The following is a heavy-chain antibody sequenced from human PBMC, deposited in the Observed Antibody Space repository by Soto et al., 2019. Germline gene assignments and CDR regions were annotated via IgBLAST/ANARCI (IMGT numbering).Heavy chain of an antibody. J-gene: IGHJ6*02. Sequence: QVQLVESGGGVVQPGRSLRLSCAASGFTFSSYGMHWVRQAPGKGLGWVAFISYDGSNKYYADSVKGRFTISRDNSKNTLYLQMNSLRAEDTAVYYCAKDRRPNYYYGMDVWGQGTTVTVSS. CDR3: AKDRRPNYYYGMDV. D-gene: IGHD6-25*01. CDR2: ISYDGSNK. CDR1: GFTFSSYG. V-gene: IGHV3-30*18.